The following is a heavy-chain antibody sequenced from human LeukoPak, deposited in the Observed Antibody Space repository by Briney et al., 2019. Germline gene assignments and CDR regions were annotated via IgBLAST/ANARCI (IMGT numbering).Heavy chain of an antibody. CDR2: ISYDGSNK. J-gene: IGHJ4*02. D-gene: IGHD3-3*01. CDR1: GFTFSSYA. V-gene: IGHV3-30-3*01. Sequence: GGSLRLSCAASGFTFSSYAMHWVRQAPGKGLEWVAVISYDGSNKYYADSVKGRFTISRDNSKNTLYLQMNSLRAEDTAVYYCAKDGGRDITIFGVVIPSGGGGYFDYWGQGTLVTVSS. CDR3: AKDGGRDITIFGVVIPSGGGGYFDY.